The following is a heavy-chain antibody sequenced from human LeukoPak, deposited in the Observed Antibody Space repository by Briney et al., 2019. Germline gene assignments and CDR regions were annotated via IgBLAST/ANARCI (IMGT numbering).Heavy chain of an antibody. V-gene: IGHV5-51*01. CDR3: ARLPSRSGSYSPVDY. Sequence: YWSWIRQPPGKGLEWMGIIYPGDSDTRYSPSFQGQVTISADKSISTAYLQWSSLKASDTAMYYCARLPSRSGSYSPVDYWGQGTLVTVSS. J-gene: IGHJ4*02. CDR2: IYPGDSDT. CDR1: YW. D-gene: IGHD1-26*01.